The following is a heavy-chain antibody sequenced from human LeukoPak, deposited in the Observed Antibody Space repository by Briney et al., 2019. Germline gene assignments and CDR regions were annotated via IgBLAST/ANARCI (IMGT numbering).Heavy chain of an antibody. CDR1: GFTFSNYG. CDR2: IRYDGSNK. J-gene: IGHJ4*02. Sequence: PGGSLRLSCAASGFTFSNYGMHWVRQAPGKGLEWVAFIRYDGSNKCYADSVKGRFTISRDNSKNTLYLQMNSLRAEDTAVYYCAKDAVTMAYLYYFDYWGQGTLVTVSS. V-gene: IGHV3-30*02. D-gene: IGHD3-10*01. CDR3: AKDAVTMAYLYYFDY.